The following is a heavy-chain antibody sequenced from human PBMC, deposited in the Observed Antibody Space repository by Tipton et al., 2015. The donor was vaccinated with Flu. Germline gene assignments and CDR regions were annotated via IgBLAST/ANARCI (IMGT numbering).Heavy chain of an antibody. V-gene: IGHV4-34*01. J-gene: IGHJ6*02. CDR3: ARGWNTRGYCSSTSCYHRGPTMDV. Sequence: TLSLTCAVYGGSFSGYYWSWIRQPPGKGLEWIGEINHSGSTNYNPSLKSRVTISVDTSKNQFSLKLNSVTAADTAVYYCARGWNTRGYCSSTSCYHRGPTMDVWGQGTTVTVSS. CDR2: INHSGST. D-gene: IGHD2-2*01. CDR1: GGSFSGYY.